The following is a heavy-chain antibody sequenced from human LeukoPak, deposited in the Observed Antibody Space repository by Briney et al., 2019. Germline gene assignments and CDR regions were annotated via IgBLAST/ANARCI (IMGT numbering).Heavy chain of an antibody. CDR1: GFTFTSYY. J-gene: IGHJ4*02. CDR2: INPSGGST. Sequence: SLYLSCAASGFTFTSYYMHWVRQAPGPGLEWMGIINPSGGSTSYAQKFQGRVTMTRDTSTSTVYMELSSLRSEDTAVYYCARDFVEWLLPWPKSSGLDYWGQGTLVTVSS. D-gene: IGHD3-22*01. CDR3: ARDFVEWLLPWPKSSGLDY. V-gene: IGHV1-46*01.